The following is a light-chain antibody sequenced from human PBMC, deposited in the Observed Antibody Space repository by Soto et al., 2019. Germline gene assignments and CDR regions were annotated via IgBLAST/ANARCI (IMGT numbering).Light chain of an antibody. Sequence: EIVIRQSPSTLSVSTGGRATLYCRASQTISGTLAWYQQKPGQAPRLLIHGASTRAPGFPARFSGSGSGTDFTLTISSLQSEDFAVYYCQQFDWSSWTFGQGTMVAIK. V-gene: IGKV3-15*01. CDR3: QQFDWSSWT. J-gene: IGKJ1*01. CDR1: QTISGT. CDR2: GAS.